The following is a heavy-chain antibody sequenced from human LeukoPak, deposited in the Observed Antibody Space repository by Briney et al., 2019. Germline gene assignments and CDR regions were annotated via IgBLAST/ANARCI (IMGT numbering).Heavy chain of an antibody. Sequence: SETLSLTCTVSGGSISSYYWSWIRQPPGKGLEWIGYIYYSGSTNYNPSLKSRVTISVDTSKNQFSLKLSSVTAADTAVYYCARSEVMVAEFDYWSQGTLVTVSS. V-gene: IGHV4-59*01. CDR3: ARSEVMVAEFDY. D-gene: IGHD2-8*01. J-gene: IGHJ4*02. CDR1: GGSISSYY. CDR2: IYYSGST.